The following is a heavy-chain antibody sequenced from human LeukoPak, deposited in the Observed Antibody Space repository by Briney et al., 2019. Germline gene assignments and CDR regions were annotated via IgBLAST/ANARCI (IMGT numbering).Heavy chain of an antibody. CDR2: INPSGGNT. CDR1: GYTFTSYY. V-gene: IGHV1-46*01. D-gene: IGHD2-15*01. Sequence: GASVKVSCKASGYTFTSYYMHWVRQAPGRGLEWMGIINPSGGNTSYAQKFQGRVTMTRDTSTSTVYMELSSLRSEDTAVYYCARDVSDCSGGSRYSYFDYWGQGTLVTVSS. CDR3: ARDVSDCSGGSRYSYFDY. J-gene: IGHJ4*02.